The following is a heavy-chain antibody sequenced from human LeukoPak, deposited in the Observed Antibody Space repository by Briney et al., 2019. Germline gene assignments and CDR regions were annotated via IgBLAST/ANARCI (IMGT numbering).Heavy chain of an antibody. D-gene: IGHD3-10*01. CDR2: INHSGST. CDR1: GGSFSGYY. V-gene: IGHV4-34*01. J-gene: IGHJ5*02. CDR3: ARHRFWCGSGSYFRQGKWFDP. Sequence: SETLSLTCAVYGGSFSGYYWSWIRQPPGKGLEWIGEINHSGSTNYNPSLKSRVTISVDTSKNQFSLKLSSVTAADTAVYYCARHRFWCGSGSYFRQGKWFDPWGQGTLVTVSS.